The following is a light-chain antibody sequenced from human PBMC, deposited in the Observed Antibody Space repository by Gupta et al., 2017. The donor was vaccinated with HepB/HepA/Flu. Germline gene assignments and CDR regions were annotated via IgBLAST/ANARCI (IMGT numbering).Light chain of an antibody. CDR3: QQTSSAPRT. CDR1: QSIRSY. CDR2: GVC. J-gene: IGKJ1*01. Sequence: DIQMTQSPSSLSASVGDRITITCRSSQSIRSYLNWYQQRPGKAPKLLIYGVCTLHSGVPSTVRGSGTGPDFTYFTLTISGLPPEDFATYCCQQTSSAPRTFGQGTKVEIK. V-gene: IGKV1-39*01.